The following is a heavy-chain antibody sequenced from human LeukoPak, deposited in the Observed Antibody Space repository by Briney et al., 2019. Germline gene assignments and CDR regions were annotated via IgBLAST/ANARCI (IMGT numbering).Heavy chain of an antibody. D-gene: IGHD3-22*01. CDR3: AKGGYYDSSGYYYDY. CDR1: GFTLTDNY. J-gene: IGHJ4*02. CDR2: INNVGNII. V-gene: IGHV3-11*01. Sequence: GSLRLSCAASGFTLTDNYMSWIRQAPGKGLEWVAYINNVGNIIYYADSVKGRFTISRDDSKNTLYLQMNSLRAEDAAVYYCAKGGYYDSSGYYYDYWGQGTLVTVSS.